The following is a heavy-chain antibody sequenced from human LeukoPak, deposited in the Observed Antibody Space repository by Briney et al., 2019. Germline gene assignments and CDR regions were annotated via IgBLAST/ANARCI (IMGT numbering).Heavy chain of an antibody. Sequence: SQTLSLTCTVSGGSISSSSYYWGWIRQPPGKGLEWIGSNYYGRSTYYNPSLKSRVTISVDTSKNQFSLKLSSVTAAGTAVYYCATDDYYDGSGSDYWGQGTLVTVSS. J-gene: IGHJ4*02. D-gene: IGHD3-22*01. CDR2: NYYGRST. CDR3: ATDDYYDGSGSDY. CDR1: GGSISSSSYY. V-gene: IGHV4-39*07.